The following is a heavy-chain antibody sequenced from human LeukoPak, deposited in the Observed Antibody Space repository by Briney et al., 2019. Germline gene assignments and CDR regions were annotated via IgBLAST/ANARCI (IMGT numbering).Heavy chain of an antibody. Sequence: PGGSLRLSCAASGFTFPNFAMSWVRQAPGKGPEWVSAISGSGGNTYYADAVKGRFTISRDNSKNTVYLQMNSLSAEDTAEYYCAKGETEGGGLAHAYWGQGTLVTVSS. J-gene: IGHJ4*02. CDR1: GFTFPNFA. CDR3: AKGETEGGGLAHAY. V-gene: IGHV3-23*01. CDR2: ISGSGGNT. D-gene: IGHD2-15*01.